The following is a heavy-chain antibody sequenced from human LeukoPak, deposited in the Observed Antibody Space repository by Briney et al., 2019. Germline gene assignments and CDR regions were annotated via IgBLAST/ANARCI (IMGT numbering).Heavy chain of an antibody. CDR1: GFTFSSYA. CDR3: AAEGFDI. CDR2: ISSNGGST. J-gene: IGHJ3*02. Sequence: GGSLRLSCAASGFTFSSYAMHWVRQAPGKGLEYVSAISSNGGSTYYANSVEGRFAISRDNSKNTLYLQMGSLRAEDMAVYYCAAEGFDIWGQGTMVTVSS. V-gene: IGHV3-64*01.